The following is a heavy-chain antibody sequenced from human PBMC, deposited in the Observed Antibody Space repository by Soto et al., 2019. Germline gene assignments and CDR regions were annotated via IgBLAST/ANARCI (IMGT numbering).Heavy chain of an antibody. V-gene: IGHV1-3*01. D-gene: IGHD5-12*01. Sequence: GASVKVSCKASGYTFTSYAMHWVRQAPGQRLEWMGWINAGNGNTKYSQKFQGRVTITRETSASTAYMELSSLRSEDTAVYYCATSRWLQFYFDYWGQGTMVTVYS. CDR1: GYTFTSYA. CDR2: INAGNGNT. CDR3: ATSRWLQFYFDY. J-gene: IGHJ4*02.